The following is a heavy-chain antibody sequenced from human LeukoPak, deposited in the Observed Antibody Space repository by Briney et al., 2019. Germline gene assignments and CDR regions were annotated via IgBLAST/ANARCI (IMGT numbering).Heavy chain of an antibody. V-gene: IGHV1-18*01. D-gene: IGHD1-26*01. CDR2: ISACNGNT. Sequence: ASVKVSCKASGYTFTSYGISWVRQAPGQGLEWMGWISACNGNTNYAQKLQGRVTMTTDKSTSTAYMELRSLRSDDTAVYYCARDGVKWELLYYFDYWGQGTLVTVSS. J-gene: IGHJ4*02. CDR1: GYTFTSYG. CDR3: ARDGVKWELLYYFDY.